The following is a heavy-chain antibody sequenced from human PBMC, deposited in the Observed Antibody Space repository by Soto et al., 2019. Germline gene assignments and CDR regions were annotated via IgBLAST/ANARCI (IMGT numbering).Heavy chain of an antibody. Sequence: PSETLSLTCTVSGGSISSGGYYWSWIRQHPGKGLEWIGYIYYSGSTYYNPSPKSRVTISVDTSKNQFSLKLSSVTAADTAVYYCAREVTTVHWFDPWGQGTLVTVSS. V-gene: IGHV4-31*03. CDR3: AREVTTVHWFDP. J-gene: IGHJ5*02. CDR2: IYYSGST. CDR1: GGSISSGGYY. D-gene: IGHD4-17*01.